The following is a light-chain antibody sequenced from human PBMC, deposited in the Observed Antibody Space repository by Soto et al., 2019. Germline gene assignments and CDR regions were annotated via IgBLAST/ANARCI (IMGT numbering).Light chain of an antibody. J-gene: IGKJ5*01. CDR2: DTS. CDR1: QTLSNSF. CDR3: QQYGTSEII. V-gene: IGKV3-20*01. Sequence: EIALTQSAGAVSWSPGERATLSWRVSQTLSNSFIAWYQHKPGQAPRLLVYDTSTRATGIPDRYSGSGSGTDFTLIISRLEPEDFAVFFCQQYGTSEIIFGQGTRLEIK.